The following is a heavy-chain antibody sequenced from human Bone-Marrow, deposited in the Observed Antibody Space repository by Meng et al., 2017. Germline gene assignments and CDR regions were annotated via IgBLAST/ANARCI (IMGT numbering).Heavy chain of an antibody. CDR2: INYSGST. CDR1: AGALSSSNPY. D-gene: IGHD4-17*01. CDR3: ASLYGDSSVWYLDL. V-gene: IGHV4-31*03. Sequence: GQRLEPGPGGVKPGQPPALTGTHWAGALSSSNPYWSGSRQHPGKGLEYIGYINYSGSTYYTPSLKSRVILSIDTSKNRISLRLNSVTATDTAVYDCASLYGDSSVWYLDLWGRGTLVTVSS. J-gene: IGHJ2*01.